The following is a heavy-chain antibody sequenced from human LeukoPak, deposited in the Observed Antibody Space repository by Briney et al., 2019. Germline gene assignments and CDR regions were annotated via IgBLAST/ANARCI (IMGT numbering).Heavy chain of an antibody. CDR1: GGSISSSSYY. CDR3: ARDKADYGDYPYYYYGMDA. V-gene: IGHV4-39*07. Sequence: SETLSLTCTVSGGSISSSSYYWGWIRQPLGKGLEWIGSIYYSGSTYYNPSLKSRVTISVDTSKNQFSLKLSSVTAADTAVYYCARDKADYGDYPYYYYGMDAWGQGTTVTVSS. CDR2: IYYSGST. J-gene: IGHJ6*02. D-gene: IGHD4-17*01.